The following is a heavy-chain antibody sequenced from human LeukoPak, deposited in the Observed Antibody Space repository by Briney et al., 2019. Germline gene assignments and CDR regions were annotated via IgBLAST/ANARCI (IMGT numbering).Heavy chain of an antibody. V-gene: IGHV1-69*05. D-gene: IGHD6-19*01. J-gene: IGHJ4*02. Sequence: GASVKVSCKASGGTFSSYAISWVRQAPGQGLEWMGGIIPIFGTANYAQKFQGRVTMTRDTSTSTVYMELSSLRSEDTAVYYCARGVGSGWYYFDYWGQGTLVTVSS. CDR2: IIPIFGTA. CDR1: GGTFSSYA. CDR3: ARGVGSGWYYFDY.